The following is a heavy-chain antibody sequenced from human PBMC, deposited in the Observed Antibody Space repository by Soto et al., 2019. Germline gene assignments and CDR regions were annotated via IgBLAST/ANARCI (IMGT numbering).Heavy chain of an antibody. Sequence: SETLSLTCTVSGDSLDSGDSYWSGIRQPPGKGLEWIGYIYHYGSTSYNPSLKSRLIISVDTSKNQFSLKVSSVTGADTAVYYCARGVYADYSYYFEYWGQGALVTVSS. D-gene: IGHD4-17*01. CDR1: GDSLDSGDSY. CDR3: ARGVYADYSYYFEY. CDR2: IYHYGST. V-gene: IGHV4-30-4*01. J-gene: IGHJ4*02.